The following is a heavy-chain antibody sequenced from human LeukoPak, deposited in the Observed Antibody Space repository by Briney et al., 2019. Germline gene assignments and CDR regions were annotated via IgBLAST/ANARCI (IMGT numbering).Heavy chain of an antibody. CDR2: INHSGST. V-gene: IGHV4-34*01. CDR3: ASWDAFDI. Sequence: ASETLSLTCAVYGGSFCGYNWSWHRQPPGKGLEWIGEINHSGSTNYHPSLKSRVTISVDTSKNQFSLKLSSVTAADTAVYYCASWDAFDIWGQGTMVTVSS. CDR1: GGSFCGYN. J-gene: IGHJ3*02.